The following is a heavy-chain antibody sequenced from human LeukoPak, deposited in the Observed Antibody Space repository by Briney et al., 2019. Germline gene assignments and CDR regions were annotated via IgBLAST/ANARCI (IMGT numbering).Heavy chain of an antibody. CDR3: AKSGSYPGGYCYYVDV. V-gene: IGHV3-23*01. J-gene: IGHJ6*03. Sequence: GGSLRLSCAASGFSFSDYAMIWVRQAPGKGLEWVSAVSGGGGSRFYADSVKGRFTISRDNSKNTQFLQMTSLRADDTAVYYCAKSGSYPGGYCYYVDVWGKGTTVTVSS. CDR1: GFSFSDYA. CDR2: VSGGGGSR. D-gene: IGHD1-26*01.